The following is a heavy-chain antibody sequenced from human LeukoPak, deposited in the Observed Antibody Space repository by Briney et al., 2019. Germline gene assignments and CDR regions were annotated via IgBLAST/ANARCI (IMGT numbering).Heavy chain of an antibody. V-gene: IGHV3-48*04. CDR1: GFRLSDYS. Sequence: SGGSLRLSCAASGFRLSDYSMNWVRQAPGKGLEWISYIGISSGNTNYADSVKGRFTISRDNSKNTLYLQMNSLRAEDTAVYYCAKEGGSYYSSSGYYFDYWGQGTLVTVSS. D-gene: IGHD1-26*01. CDR3: AKEGGSYYSSSGYYFDY. J-gene: IGHJ4*02. CDR2: IGISSGNT.